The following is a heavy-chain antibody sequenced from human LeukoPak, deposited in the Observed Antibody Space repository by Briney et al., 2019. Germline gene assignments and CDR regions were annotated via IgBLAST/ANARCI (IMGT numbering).Heavy chain of an antibody. CDR1: GFTFSIYA. Sequence: PGGSLRLSCAASGFTFSIYAMSWVRQAPGKGLEWVSAISGGGGSTYYADSVKGRFTIPRDNSKNTLYLQMNSLRAEDTAVYYCAKDLWAIFGVGRHAFDIWGQGTMVTVSS. J-gene: IGHJ3*02. V-gene: IGHV3-23*01. CDR2: ISGGGGST. CDR3: AKDLWAIFGVGRHAFDI. D-gene: IGHD3-3*01.